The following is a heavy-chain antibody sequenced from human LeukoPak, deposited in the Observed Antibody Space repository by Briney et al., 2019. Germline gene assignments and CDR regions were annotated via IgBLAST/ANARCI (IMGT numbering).Heavy chain of an antibody. D-gene: IGHD4-17*01. J-gene: IGHJ3*02. CDR1: SDSISISY. CDR2: IYHSGST. V-gene: IGHV4-59*12. CDR3: ARDLGYGDYRAFDI. Sequence: SETLSLTCTVSSDSISISYWSWIRQPPGKGLEWIGYIYHSGSTYYNPSLKSRVTISVDRSKNQFSLKLSSVTAADTAVYYCARDLGYGDYRAFDIWGQGTMVTVSS.